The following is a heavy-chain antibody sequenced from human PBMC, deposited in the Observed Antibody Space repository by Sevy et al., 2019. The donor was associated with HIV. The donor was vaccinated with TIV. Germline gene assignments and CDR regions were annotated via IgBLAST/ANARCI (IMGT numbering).Heavy chain of an antibody. CDR2: IIPIFGTA. CDR1: GGTFSSYA. D-gene: IGHD3-22*01. V-gene: IGHV1-69*06. J-gene: IGHJ1*01. Sequence: SSVKVSYKASGGTFSSYAISWVRQAPGQGLEWMGGIIPIFGTANYAQKFQGRVTITADKSTSTAYMELSSLRSEDTAVYYCARARSSSGMVDAYYFQHWGQGTLVTVSS. CDR3: ARARSSSGMVDAYYFQH.